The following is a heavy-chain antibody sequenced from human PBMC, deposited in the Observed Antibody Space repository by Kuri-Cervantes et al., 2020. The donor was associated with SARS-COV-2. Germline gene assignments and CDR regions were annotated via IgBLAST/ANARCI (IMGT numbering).Heavy chain of an antibody. CDR3: ARGTNINYYGMDV. Sequence: GESLKVSCKASGYTFTGYYMHWVRQAPGQGLEWMGWINPNSGGTNYARKFQGWVTMTRDTSISTAYMELSRLRSDDTAVYYCARGTNINYYGMDVWGQGTTVTVSS. CDR2: INPNSGGT. CDR1: GYTFTGYY. D-gene: IGHD1/OR15-1a*01. J-gene: IGHJ6*02. V-gene: IGHV1-2*04.